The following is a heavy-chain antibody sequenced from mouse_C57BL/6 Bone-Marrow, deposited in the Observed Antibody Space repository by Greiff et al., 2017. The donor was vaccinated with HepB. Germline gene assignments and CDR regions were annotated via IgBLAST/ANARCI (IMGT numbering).Heavy chain of an antibody. J-gene: IGHJ1*03. CDR2: ILPGSGST. CDR3: ASYLWYFDV. V-gene: IGHV1-9*01. D-gene: IGHD5-5*01. Sequence: VHLVESGAELMKPGASVKLSCKATGYTFTGYWIEWVKQRPGHGLEWIGEILPGSGSTNYNEKFKGKATFTADTSSNTAYMQLSSLTTEDSAIYYCASYLWYFDVWGTGTTVTVSS. CDR1: GYTFTGYW.